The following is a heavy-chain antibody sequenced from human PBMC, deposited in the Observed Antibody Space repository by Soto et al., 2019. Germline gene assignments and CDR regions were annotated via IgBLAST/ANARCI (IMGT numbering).Heavy chain of an antibody. CDR1: GFTFSDHY. CDR3: ARVIAAAGILHYYYYYYMDV. J-gene: IGHJ6*03. D-gene: IGHD6-13*01. Sequence: PGGSLRLSCAASGFTFSDHYMDWVRQAPGKGLEWVGRTRNKANSYTTEYAASVKGRFTISRDDSKNSLYLQMNSLKTEDTAVYYCARVIAAAGILHYYYYYYMDVWGKGTTVTVSS. V-gene: IGHV3-72*01. CDR2: TRNKANSYTT.